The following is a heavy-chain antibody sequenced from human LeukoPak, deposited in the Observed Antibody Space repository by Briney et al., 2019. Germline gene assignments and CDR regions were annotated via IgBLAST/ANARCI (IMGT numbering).Heavy chain of an antibody. J-gene: IGHJ4*02. V-gene: IGHV3-64D*09. CDR3: VKDVGGSYAFDY. D-gene: IGHD1-26*01. Sequence: GGSLRLSCSASGFTFSRYAIRWVRQAPGKGLEYVSGINDNGGRTHYGDSVKGRFSISRDNSKNTLHLQMSTLRAEDTALYYCVKDVGGSYAFDYWGQGILVTVAS. CDR1: GFTFSRYA. CDR2: INDNGGRT.